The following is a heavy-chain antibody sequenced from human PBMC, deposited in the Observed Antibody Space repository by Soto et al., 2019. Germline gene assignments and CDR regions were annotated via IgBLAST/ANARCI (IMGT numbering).Heavy chain of an antibody. J-gene: IGHJ4*02. CDR1: RDSISRSSYY. CDR3: AWYPGRYSSYWPRNC. Sequence: PSETLTLTCTVSRDSISRSSYYWGSIRQPPGKGLEWIVCISYSGSTYYNPSLKRRVTKSVDTSTNQSSLKLSSVTPAETAMYYSAWYPGRYSSYWPRNCCGQGTLSTAS. D-gene: IGHD6-13*01. CDR2: ISYSGST. V-gene: IGHV4-39*01.